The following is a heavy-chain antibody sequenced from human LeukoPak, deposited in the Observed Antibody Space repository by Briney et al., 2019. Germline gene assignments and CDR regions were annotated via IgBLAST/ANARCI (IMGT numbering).Heavy chain of an antibody. CDR2: IYPGDSDT. D-gene: IGHD3-22*01. Sequence: GESLKISRKGSGYRFSTYWIGWVRQMPGKGLEWMGIIYPGDSDTRYSPSFQGQVTISADKSITTAYLQWSNLKASDTAMYYCARHPPPSHFDSSGYYLPFDYWGQGTLVTVSS. J-gene: IGHJ4*02. CDR1: GYRFSTYW. V-gene: IGHV5-51*01. CDR3: ARHPPPSHFDSSGYYLPFDY.